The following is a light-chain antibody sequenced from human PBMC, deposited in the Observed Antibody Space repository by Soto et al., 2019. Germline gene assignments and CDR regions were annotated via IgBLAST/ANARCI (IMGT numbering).Light chain of an antibody. CDR2: GAS. CDR1: QSVSSN. Sequence: EIVLTQSPATLSLPRGERATRSCRASQSVSSNLACYQQKPGQAPRLLIYGASTRATGIPAKFSGGGSGTEFTLTISSLQSEDFAIYYCQQYKNGWTFGQGTKVDIK. J-gene: IGKJ1*01. V-gene: IGKV3-15*01. CDR3: QQYKNGWT.